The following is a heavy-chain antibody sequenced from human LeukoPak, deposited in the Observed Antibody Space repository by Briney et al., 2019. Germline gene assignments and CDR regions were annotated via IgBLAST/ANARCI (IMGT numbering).Heavy chain of an antibody. V-gene: IGHV3-30*18. Sequence: GGSLRLSCAASGFTFSSYGMHWVRHAPGKGLEWVAVISYDGSNKYYADSVKGRFTISRDNSKNTLYLQMNSLRAEDTAVYYCAKAWGVRGVMGPFDYWGQGTLVTVSS. D-gene: IGHD3-10*01. CDR2: ISYDGSNK. CDR3: AKAWGVRGVMGPFDY. J-gene: IGHJ4*02. CDR1: GFTFSSYG.